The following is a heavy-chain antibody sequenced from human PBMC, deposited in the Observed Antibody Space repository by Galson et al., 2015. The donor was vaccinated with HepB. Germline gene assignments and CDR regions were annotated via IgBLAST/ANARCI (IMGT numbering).Heavy chain of an antibody. J-gene: IGHJ4*02. V-gene: IGHV3-9*01. CDR2: ITWNSGSI. CDR1: RITFDDYG. D-gene: IGHD5-18*01. CDR3: AKEAAMVDY. Sequence: SLRLSCAVSRITFDDYGIHWVRQAPGKGLEWVSGITWNSGSIAYADSVKGRFTISRDKAKNSLYLQMNSLRPEDTALYYCAKEAAMVDYWGPGTLVTVSS.